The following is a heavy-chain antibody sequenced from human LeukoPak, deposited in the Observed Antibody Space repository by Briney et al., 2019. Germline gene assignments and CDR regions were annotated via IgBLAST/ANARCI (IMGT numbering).Heavy chain of an antibody. CDR3: AKDRDIVATHRLDY. J-gene: IGHJ4*02. CDR2: ISGSGGST. CDR1: GFTFSSHA. V-gene: IGHV3-23*01. D-gene: IGHD5-12*01. Sequence: PGGSLRLSCAASGFTFSSHAMSWVRQAPGKGLEWVSAISGSGGSTYYADSAKGRFTISRDNSKNTLYLQMNSQRAEDTAVYYCAKDRDIVATHRLDYWGQGTLVTVSS.